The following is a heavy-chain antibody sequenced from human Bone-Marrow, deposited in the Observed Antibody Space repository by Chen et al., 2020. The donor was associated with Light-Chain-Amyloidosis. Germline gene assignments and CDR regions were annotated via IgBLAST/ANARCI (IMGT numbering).Heavy chain of an antibody. Sequence: VRLVESGGGVVQPGGSLRLSCAASGFVFTTYGFQWVRQAPGKGLEWVAFIRFDGSDKYYVDSVKGRFTISRDDSKNTVYLQMSRLRVEDTATYYCAQLYSYGRPFNHWGQGTLVSVSS. CDR1: GFVFTTYG. D-gene: IGHD5-18*01. V-gene: IGHV3-30*02. CDR3: AQLYSYGRPFNH. J-gene: IGHJ4*02. CDR2: IRFDGSDK.